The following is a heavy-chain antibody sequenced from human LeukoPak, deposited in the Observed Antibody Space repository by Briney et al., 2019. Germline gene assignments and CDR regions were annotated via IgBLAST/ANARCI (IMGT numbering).Heavy chain of an antibody. Sequence: ASVKVSCKASGYTFTSYDINWVRQATGQGLEWMGWMNPNSGNTGYAQKFQGRVTMTRDTSTSTVYMELSSLRSEDTAVYYCARLGGLEMATSYWGQGTLVTVSS. CDR3: ARLGGLEMATSY. D-gene: IGHD5-24*01. V-gene: IGHV1-8*01. CDR1: GYTFTSYD. J-gene: IGHJ4*02. CDR2: MNPNSGNT.